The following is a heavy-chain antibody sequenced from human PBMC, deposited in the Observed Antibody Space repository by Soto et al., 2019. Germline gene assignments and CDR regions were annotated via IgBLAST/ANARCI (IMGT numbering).Heavy chain of an antibody. CDR3: AREGVGPQTRGSFAY. V-gene: IGHV4-31*03. CDR2: IYYSGST. D-gene: IGHD1-1*01. J-gene: IGHJ4*02. CDR1: GGFISSRGYY. Sequence: PSGTLSLSLTFSGGFISSRGYYWSCIRQHAGTGLECIGYIYYSGSTYYNPPLKSRVTIAVDTSKNQFPLKLGSVTAADRAVYYCAREGVGPQTRGSFAYWAQGTFVPVSS.